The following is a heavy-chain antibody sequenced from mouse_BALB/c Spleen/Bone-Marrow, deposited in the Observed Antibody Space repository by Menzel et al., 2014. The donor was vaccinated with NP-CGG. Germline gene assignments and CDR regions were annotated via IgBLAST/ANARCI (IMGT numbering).Heavy chain of an antibody. V-gene: IGHV1-7*01. J-gene: IGHJ4*01. D-gene: IGHD2-1*01. CDR2: INPSTGYT. CDR1: GYTFTTYW. Sequence: VQGVESGAELAKPGASVKMSCKASGYTFTTYWMHWVKQRPGQGLEWIGYINPSTGYTAYNQKFKDKATLTADKSSNTACMQQSSLTSEDSAVYYCARGNYEAMDYWGQGTSVTVSS. CDR3: ARGNYEAMDY.